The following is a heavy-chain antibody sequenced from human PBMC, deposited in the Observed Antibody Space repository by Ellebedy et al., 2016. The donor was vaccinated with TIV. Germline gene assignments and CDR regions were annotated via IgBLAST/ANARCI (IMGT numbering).Heavy chain of an antibody. Sequence: AASVKVSCKASGYTFSTYGITWVRQAPGQGLERMGWISAYNGDTNYAQKVQGRVTLTTDTSTNTVYMELSSLRSDDPAMYYCTRDCSSSACHAYYYYYGMDVWGQGTSVTVSS. CDR1: GYTFSTYG. CDR2: ISAYNGDT. J-gene: IGHJ6*02. V-gene: IGHV1-18*04. D-gene: IGHD2-2*01. CDR3: TRDCSSSACHAYYYYYGMDV.